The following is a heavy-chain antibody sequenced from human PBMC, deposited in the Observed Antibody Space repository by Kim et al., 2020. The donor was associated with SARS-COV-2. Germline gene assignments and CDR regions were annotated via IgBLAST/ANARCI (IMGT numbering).Heavy chain of an antibody. CDR1: GFTFSSYS. Sequence: GGSLRLSCAASGFTFSSYSMNWDRQVPGKGLEWVSSISSSSSYIYYADTVKGRFTISRDNAKNSLYLQMNSLRAEDTAVYYCARDVIAGYSYGRNYGMDVWGQGTTVTVSS. D-gene: IGHD5-18*01. CDR3: ARDVIAGYSYGRNYGMDV. V-gene: IGHV3-21*01. J-gene: IGHJ6*02. CDR2: ISSSSSYI.